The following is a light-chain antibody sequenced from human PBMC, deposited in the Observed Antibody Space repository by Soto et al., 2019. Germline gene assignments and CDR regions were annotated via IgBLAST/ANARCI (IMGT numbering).Light chain of an antibody. CDR1: SGHSNYA. CDR3: QTWATGSYV. J-gene: IGLJ1*01. Sequence: QPVLTKSPSASASLGASVKLTCTLSSGHSNYAIAWHQQQSEKGPRYLMKVNSDGSHSKGDGIPDRFSGSSSGAERYLSISSLQSEDEADYYCQTWATGSYVFGTGTKLTVL. V-gene: IGLV4-69*01. CDR2: VNSDGSH.